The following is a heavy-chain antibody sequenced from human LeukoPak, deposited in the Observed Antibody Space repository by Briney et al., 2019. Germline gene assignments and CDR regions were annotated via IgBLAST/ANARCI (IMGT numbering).Heavy chain of an antibody. Sequence: PGGSLRLSCAASGFTFNTYTMNWVRQAPGKGLEWVSSITASSTAIYSADSVRGRLTISRDNSKNTLYLQMNSLRAEDTAVYYCAKQSYSNSWNNFDYWGQGTLVTVSS. CDR2: ITASSTAI. CDR1: GFTFNTYT. D-gene: IGHD6-13*01. CDR3: AKQSYSNSWNNFDY. V-gene: IGHV3-23*01. J-gene: IGHJ4*02.